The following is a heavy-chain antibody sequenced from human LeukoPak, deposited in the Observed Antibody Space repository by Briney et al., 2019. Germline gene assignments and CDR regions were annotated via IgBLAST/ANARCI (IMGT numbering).Heavy chain of an antibody. CDR2: INPNSGGT. CDR3: ARARTEWELRLLDY. V-gene: IGHV1-2*02. D-gene: IGHD1-26*01. J-gene: IGHJ4*02. Sequence: ASVKVSCKASGYTFTGYYTHWVRQAPGQGLEWMGWINPNSGGTNYAQKFQGRVTMTRDTSISTAYMELSRLRSDDTAVYYCARARTEWELRLLDYWGQGTLVTVSS. CDR1: GYTFTGYY.